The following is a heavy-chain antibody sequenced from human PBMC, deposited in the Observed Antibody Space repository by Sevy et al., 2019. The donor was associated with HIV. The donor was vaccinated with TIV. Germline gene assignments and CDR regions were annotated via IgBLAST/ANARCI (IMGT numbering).Heavy chain of an antibody. J-gene: IGHJ5*02. CDR2: ITSSSSYI. V-gene: IGHV3-21*01. Sequence: GGSLRLSCAASGFTFSSYSMNWVRQAPGKGLEWVSSITSSSSYIYYANSVKGRFTISRDNAKNSLYLQMNRLRAEDTAVYYCARDLISGAYGGWLDPWGQGTLVTVSS. CDR1: GFTFSSYS. D-gene: IGHD1-26*01. CDR3: ARDLISGAYGGWLDP.